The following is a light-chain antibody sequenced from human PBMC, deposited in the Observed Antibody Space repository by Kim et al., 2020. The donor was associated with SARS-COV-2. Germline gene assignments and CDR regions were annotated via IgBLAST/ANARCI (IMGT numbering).Light chain of an antibody. CDR1: QTIHIY. CDR3: QQSDNTPPIT. Sequence: DIQMTQSPSSVSASVGDRVTITCRASQTIHIYLNWYQQKPGKAPKLLIESASTLQSGVPSRFSGSGSGTDFTLTISSVQPEDFATYYCQQSDNTPPITFGQGTRLEIK. J-gene: IGKJ5*01. V-gene: IGKV1-39*01. CDR2: SAS.